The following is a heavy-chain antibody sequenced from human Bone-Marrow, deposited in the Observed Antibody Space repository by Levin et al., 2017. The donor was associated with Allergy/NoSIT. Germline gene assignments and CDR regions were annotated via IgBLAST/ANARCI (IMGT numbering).Heavy chain of an antibody. Sequence: SETLSLTCAISGDSVSSNGVAWNWIRQSPSRGLEFLGRTYYRSNWYTDHAVSVKGRITITMDTSKNQFSLHLNSVTPGDTAVYYCTRGQWSTFNIWGQGTMVTVS. J-gene: IGHJ3*02. CDR3: TRGQWSTFNI. V-gene: IGHV6-1*01. CDR2: TYYRSNWYT. D-gene: IGHD2-15*01. CDR1: GDSVSSNGVA.